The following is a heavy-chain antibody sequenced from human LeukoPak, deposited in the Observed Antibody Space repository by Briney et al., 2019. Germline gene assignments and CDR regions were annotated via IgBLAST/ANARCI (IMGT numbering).Heavy chain of an antibody. V-gene: IGHV4-59*08. D-gene: IGHD4-17*01. CDR3: ASRRLPNYDYGDYRFDP. CDR1: GGSFSGYY. J-gene: IGHJ5*02. CDR2: IYYSGST. Sequence: SETLSLTCAVYGGSFSGYYWSWIRQPPGKGLEWIGYIYYSGSTNYNPSLKSRVTISVDTSKNQFSLKLSSVTAADTAVYYCASRRLPNYDYGDYRFDPWGQGTLVTVSS.